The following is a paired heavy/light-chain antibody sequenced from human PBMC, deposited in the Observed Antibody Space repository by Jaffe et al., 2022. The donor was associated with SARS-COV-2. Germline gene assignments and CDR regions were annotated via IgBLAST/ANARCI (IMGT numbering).Heavy chain of an antibody. CDR3: ASGIFTSGWDYFDY. CDR1: GLSLSSYA. D-gene: IGHD6-19*01. CDR2: ISYDGSNK. V-gene: IGHV3-30*04. J-gene: IGHJ4*02. Sequence: QVQLVESGGGVVQPGRSLRLSCAASGLSLSSYALHWVRQAPGKGLEWVAVISYDGSNKYYADSVKGRFTISRDYSKNTLYLQMNSLRAEDTAVYYCASGIFTSGWDYFDYWGQGALVTVSS.
Light chain of an antibody. CDR2: GAS. Sequence: EIVMTQSPATLSVSPGERATLSCRASQSVNSNLAWYQQKPGQAPRLLMYGASTRASGFPARFSGSGSGTEFTLTISSLQSDDFAVYYCQQYNNWPPATFGQGTKLEIK. CDR1: QSVNSN. J-gene: IGKJ2*01. V-gene: IGKV3-15*01. CDR3: QQYNNWPPAT.